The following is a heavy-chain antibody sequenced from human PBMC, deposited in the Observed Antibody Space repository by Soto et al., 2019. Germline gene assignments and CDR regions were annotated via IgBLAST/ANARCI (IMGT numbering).Heavy chain of an antibody. CDR1: GFTFSSYN. D-gene: IGHD6-19*01. Sequence: EVQLVESGGGLVQPGGSLRLSCAASGFTFSSYNMNWVRQAPGKGLEWVSYLSSSSSTIYYADSVKGRFTISRDNAKNSLYLQMNSLRAEDTAVYYCARSSQWLVGGLDYWGQGTLVTVSS. CDR3: ARSSQWLVGGLDY. V-gene: IGHV3-48*01. CDR2: LSSSSSTI. J-gene: IGHJ4*02.